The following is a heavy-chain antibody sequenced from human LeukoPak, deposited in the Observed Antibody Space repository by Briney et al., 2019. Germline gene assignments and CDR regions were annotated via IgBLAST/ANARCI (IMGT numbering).Heavy chain of an antibody. Sequence: PSETLSLTCTVSGGSISSYYWSWIRQPPGKGLEWIGYIYYSGSTNYNPSLKSRVTISVDTSKNQFSLKLSSVTAADTAVYYCARTLTSGSYYIHYHGMDVWGKGTTVTVSS. D-gene: IGHD3-10*01. CDR1: GGSISSYY. J-gene: IGHJ6*04. CDR3: ARTLTSGSYYIHYHGMDV. V-gene: IGHV4-59*01. CDR2: IYYSGST.